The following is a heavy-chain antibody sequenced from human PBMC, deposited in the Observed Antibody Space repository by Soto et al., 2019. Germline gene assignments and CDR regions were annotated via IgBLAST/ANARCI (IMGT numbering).Heavy chain of an antibody. D-gene: IGHD2-2*01. J-gene: IGHJ3*02. CDR2: INTDGGIT. CDR1: GFTFSRHW. CDR3: TREAGYCSRTSCYRRAFDS. V-gene: IGHV3-74*01. Sequence: EVQLVESGGDLVQPGGSLRLSCAASGFTFSRHWMHWVRRVPGKGLVWVSHINTDGGITGYADSVKGRFTISRDNAKNTLYLQMNGLRVEDTSVYYCTREAGYCSRTSCYRRAFDSWGQGTMVTVSS.